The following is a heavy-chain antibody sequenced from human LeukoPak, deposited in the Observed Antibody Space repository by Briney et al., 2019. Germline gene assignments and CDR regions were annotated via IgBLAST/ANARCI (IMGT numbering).Heavy chain of an antibody. D-gene: IGHD5-12*01. CDR1: GFTFSSYG. J-gene: IGHJ5*02. V-gene: IGHV3-30*02. CDR2: IRYDGSNK. CDR3: ARAGELYSGYDYGTSWFDP. Sequence: GGSLRLSCAASGFTFSSYGMHWVRQAPGKGLEWVAFIRYDGSNKYYADSVKGRFTISRDNSKNTLYLQMNSLRAEDTAVYYCARAGELYSGYDYGTSWFDPWGQGTLVTVSS.